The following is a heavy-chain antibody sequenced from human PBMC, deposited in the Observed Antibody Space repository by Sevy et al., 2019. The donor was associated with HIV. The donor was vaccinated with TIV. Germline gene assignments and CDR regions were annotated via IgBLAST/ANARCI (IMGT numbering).Heavy chain of an antibody. D-gene: IGHD3-16*01. CDR2: IWYDGSNK. V-gene: IGHV3-33*01. CDR1: GFTFTSYA. Sequence: GGSLRLSCAASGFTFTSYAMHWVRQAPGKGLEWVAVIWYDGSNKYYADSVKGRFTISRDTSKNTLFLLMNNLRAEDTAVYYCATGDREGCENGGYYFDYWGQGTLVTVSS. CDR3: ATGDREGCENGGYYFDY. J-gene: IGHJ4*02.